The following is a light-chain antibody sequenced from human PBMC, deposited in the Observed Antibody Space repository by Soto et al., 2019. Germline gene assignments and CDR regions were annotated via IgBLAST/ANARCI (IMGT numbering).Light chain of an antibody. Sequence: QSALTQPASVSGSPGQSITISCTGTSSDVGSYNLVSWYQQHPGKAPKLMIYEVSKRPSGVSNRFSGSKSDNTASLTISGLQAEDEADYYCCSYAGTSTLYVFGTGTKLTVL. CDR1: SSDVGSYNL. CDR3: CSYAGTSTLYV. CDR2: EVS. V-gene: IGLV2-23*02. J-gene: IGLJ1*01.